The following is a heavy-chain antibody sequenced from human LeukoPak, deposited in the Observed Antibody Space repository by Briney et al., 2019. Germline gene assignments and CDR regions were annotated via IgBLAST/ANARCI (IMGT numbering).Heavy chain of an antibody. CDR3: VRDPIHNSSPSAPGTDGFDP. D-gene: IGHD6-13*01. Sequence: GASVKVSCKASGYTFTDYFIHWVRQAPGPGLEWMGWINPNSGATNYEQNFQGRVTMTRDTSITTAYMDLSSLRSDDTAVYYCVRDPIHNSSPSAPGTDGFDPWGQGTLVTVSS. CDR2: INPNSGAT. J-gene: IGHJ5*02. CDR1: GYTFTDYF. V-gene: IGHV1-2*02.